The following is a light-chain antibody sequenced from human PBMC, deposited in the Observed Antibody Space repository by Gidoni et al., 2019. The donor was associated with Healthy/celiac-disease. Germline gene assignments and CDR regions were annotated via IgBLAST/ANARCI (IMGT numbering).Light chain of an antibody. J-gene: IGLJ2*01. V-gene: IGLV1-40*01. CDR2: GNS. CDR1: SNIGAGYD. CDR3: QSYDSSLSVV. Sequence: SNIGAGYDVHWYQQLPGTAPKRLIYGNSNRPSGVPDRFSGSKSGTSASLAITGLQAEDEADYYCQSYDSSLSVVFGGGTKLTVL.